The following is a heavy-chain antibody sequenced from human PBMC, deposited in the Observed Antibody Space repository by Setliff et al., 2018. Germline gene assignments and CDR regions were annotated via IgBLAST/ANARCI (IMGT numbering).Heavy chain of an antibody. Sequence: SETLSLTCTVSGGSISSYYWSWIRQPPGKGLEWIGYIYYSGSTNYNPSLKSRVTISVDTSKNQFSLKLSSVTAADTAVYYCARASFWSGYHTARCYFDYWGQGTLVTVSS. D-gene: IGHD3-3*01. CDR1: GGSISSYY. CDR3: ARASFWSGYHTARCYFDY. J-gene: IGHJ4*02. CDR2: IYYSGST. V-gene: IGHV4-59*01.